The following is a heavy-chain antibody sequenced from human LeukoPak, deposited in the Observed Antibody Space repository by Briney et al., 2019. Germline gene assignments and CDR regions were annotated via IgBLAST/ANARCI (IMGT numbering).Heavy chain of an antibody. CDR1: GYSISSGYY. CDR2: IYHSGGT. D-gene: IGHD6-19*01. CDR3: ARPVAGTMGWFDP. J-gene: IGHJ5*02. Sequence: SSETLSLTCTVSGYSISSGYYWGWIRQPPGKGLEWIGSIYHSGGTYYNPSLKSRVTISVDTSKNQFSLKLSSVTAADTAVYYCARPVAGTMGWFDPWGQGTLVTVSS. V-gene: IGHV4-38-2*02.